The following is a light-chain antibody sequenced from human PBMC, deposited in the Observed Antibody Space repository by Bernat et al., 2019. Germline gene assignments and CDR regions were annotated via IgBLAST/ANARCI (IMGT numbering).Light chain of an antibody. Sequence: SSELTQPPSVSVSPGQIARITCSGERLGSKFTCWYQQKPGQSPVVVIYRDNKRPSGISERFSGSHSGNTATLTITGTQPMDEADYYCQAWDSSAVFFGGGTKLTVL. V-gene: IGLV3-1*01. J-gene: IGLJ2*01. CDR1: RLGSKF. CDR3: QAWDSSAVF. CDR2: RDN.